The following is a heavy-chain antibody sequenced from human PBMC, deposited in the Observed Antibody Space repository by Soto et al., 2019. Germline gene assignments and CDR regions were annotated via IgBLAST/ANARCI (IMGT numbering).Heavy chain of an antibody. CDR1: GFTFSNAW. CDR2: IKSKTDGGTT. J-gene: IGHJ4*02. V-gene: IGHV3-15*01. CDR3: TTLDIVATEGD. D-gene: IGHD5-12*01. Sequence: EVQLVESGGGLVKPGGSLRLSCAASGFTFSNAWMSWVRQAPGKGLEWVGRIKSKTDGGTTDYAAPVKGRFTISRDDSKNTLYLQMNSLKTEVTAVYYCTTLDIVATEGDWGQGTLVTVSS.